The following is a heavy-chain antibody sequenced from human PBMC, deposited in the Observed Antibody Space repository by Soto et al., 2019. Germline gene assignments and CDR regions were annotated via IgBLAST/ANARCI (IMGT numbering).Heavy chain of an antibody. V-gene: IGHV4-31*03. CDR1: GNSIATGAYY. D-gene: IGHD3-22*01. J-gene: IGHJ3*01. CDR2: ISYSGSA. Sequence: SETLSLTCTVSGNSIATGAYYWSWIRQHPGKGLEWIGYISYSGSAYYNPSLKSRLTISVEMSKNQFSLMLTAVTAADTAVYNCARVGRINTPRGAFDVWGQGTLVTVSS. CDR3: ARVGRINTPRGAFDV.